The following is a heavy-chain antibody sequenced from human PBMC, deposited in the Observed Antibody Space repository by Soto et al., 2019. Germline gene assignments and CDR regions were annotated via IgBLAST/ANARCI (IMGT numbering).Heavy chain of an antibody. V-gene: IGHV4-59*01. CDR2: IYYSGST. CDR1: GGSISSYY. J-gene: IGHJ4*02. CDR3: AADGYYYDSSGYRNLYFDY. Sequence: PSETLSLTCTVSGGSISSYYWSWIRQPPGKGLEWIGYIYYSGSTNYNPSLKSRVTISVDTSKNQFSLKLSSVTAADTAVYYCAADGYYYDSSGYRNLYFDYWGQGTLVTAPQ. D-gene: IGHD3-22*01.